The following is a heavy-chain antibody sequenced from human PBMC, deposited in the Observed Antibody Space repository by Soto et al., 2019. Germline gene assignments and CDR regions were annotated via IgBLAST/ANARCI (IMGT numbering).Heavy chain of an antibody. CDR2: ISAYNGNT. Sequence: ASVNVSCKASGYTFTSYGISWVRQAPGQGLEWMGWISAYNGNTNYAQKLQGRVTMTTDTSTSTAYMELRSLRSDDTAVYYCARDNDPYYYYGIEAWGQGNTVTVS. D-gene: IGHD1-1*01. CDR3: ARDNDPYYYYGIEA. J-gene: IGHJ6*02. CDR1: GYTFTSYG. V-gene: IGHV1-18*04.